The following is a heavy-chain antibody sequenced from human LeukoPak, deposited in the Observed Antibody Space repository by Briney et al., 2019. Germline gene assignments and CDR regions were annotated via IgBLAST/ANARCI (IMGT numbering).Heavy chain of an antibody. D-gene: IGHD6-13*01. V-gene: IGHV3-20*04. CDR3: ARVFSSSWYTDAFDI. Sequence: SGGSLRLSCAASGFTFDDYGMSWVSQAPGKGLEWVSGINWNGGSTGYADSVKGRFTISRDNAKNSLYLQMNSLRAEDTALYYCARVFSSSWYTDAFDIWGQGTMVTVSS. CDR1: GFTFDDYG. J-gene: IGHJ3*02. CDR2: INWNGGST.